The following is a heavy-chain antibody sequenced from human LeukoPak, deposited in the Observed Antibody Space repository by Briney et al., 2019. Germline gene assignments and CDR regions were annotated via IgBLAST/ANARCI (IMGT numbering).Heavy chain of an antibody. CDR2: IKSKTYGGTT. D-gene: IGHD2-2*02. V-gene: IGHV3-15*01. CDR1: GFSFSNAW. J-gene: IGHJ4*02. CDR3: TTGGLYPFDY. Sequence: PGGSLRLSCATSGFSFSNAWMSWVRQAPGKGLEWVGRIKSKTYGGTTDYAAPVKSRFTISRDDSKNMLYLQMNSLKTEDTAVYYCTTGGLYPFDYWGQGTLVTVSS.